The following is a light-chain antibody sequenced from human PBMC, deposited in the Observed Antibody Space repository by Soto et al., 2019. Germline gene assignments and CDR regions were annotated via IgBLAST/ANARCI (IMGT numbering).Light chain of an antibody. J-gene: IGLJ2*01. V-gene: IGLV1-47*01. CDR2: RNN. CDR1: SSNIGSNY. CDR3: AAWDDSSVV. Sequence: QAVVTQPPSASGTPGQRVTISCSGSSSNIGSNYGYWYQQLPGTAPKLLIYRNNQRPSGVPDRLSVSKSGTSAYLAISGLRSEDEADYYCAAWDDSSVVFGGGTQLTVL.